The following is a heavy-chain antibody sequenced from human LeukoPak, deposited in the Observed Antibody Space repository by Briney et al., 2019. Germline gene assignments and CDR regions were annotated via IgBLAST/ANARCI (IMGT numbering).Heavy chain of an antibody. Sequence: GGSLRLSCAASGFTFSSYSMNWVRQAPGKGLEWVSSISSSSSYIYYADSVKGRFTISRDNAKNSLYLQMNSLRAEDTAVYYCARDACSGGSCYSYYYYGMDVWGQGTTVTVSS. CDR2: ISSSSSYI. J-gene: IGHJ6*02. CDR1: GFTFSSYS. D-gene: IGHD2-15*01. V-gene: IGHV3-21*01. CDR3: ARDACSGGSCYSYYYYGMDV.